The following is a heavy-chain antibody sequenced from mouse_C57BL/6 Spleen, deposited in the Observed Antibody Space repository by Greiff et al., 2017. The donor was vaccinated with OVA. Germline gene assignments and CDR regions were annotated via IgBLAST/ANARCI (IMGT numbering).Heavy chain of an antibody. V-gene: IGHV1-69*01. CDR3: ARSELRRPFDY. D-gene: IGHD1-2*01. J-gene: IGHJ2*01. CDR2: IDPSDSYT. Sequence: QVQLQQPGAELVMPGASVKLSCKASGYTFTSYWMHWVKQRPGQGLEWIGEIDPSDSYTNYNQKFKGKSTLTVDKSSSTAYMQLSSLTSEDSAVYYCARSELRRPFDYWGQGTTLTVSS. CDR1: GYTFTSYW.